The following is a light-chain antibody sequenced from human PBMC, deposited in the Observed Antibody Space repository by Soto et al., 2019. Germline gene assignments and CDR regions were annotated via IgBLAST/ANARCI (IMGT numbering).Light chain of an antibody. CDR3: QQYNKWPPAVT. Sequence: EIVLTQSPATLSLSPGERATLSCRASQSVSSYLAWYQQKPGQAPRLLIYDASNRATGIPARFSGSGSGTDFSLTISSLQSEDLAVYYCQQYNKWPPAVTFGQGTRW. V-gene: IGKV3-11*01. CDR1: QSVSSY. CDR2: DAS. J-gene: IGKJ1*01.